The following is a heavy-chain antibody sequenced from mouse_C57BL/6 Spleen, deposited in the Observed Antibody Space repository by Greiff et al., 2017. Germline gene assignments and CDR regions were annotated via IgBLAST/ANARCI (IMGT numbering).Heavy chain of an antibody. D-gene: IGHD2-5*01. J-gene: IGHJ4*01. CDR3: TSNYPYAMDY. CDR2: IRLKSDNYAT. V-gene: IGHV6-3*01. CDR1: GFTFSNYW. Sequence: EVHLVESGGGLVQPGGSMKLSCVASGFTFSNYWMNWVRQSPEKGLEWVAQIRLKSDNYATHYAESVKGRFTISRDDSKSSVYLQMNNLRAEDTGIYYCTSNYPYAMDYWGQGTSVTVSS.